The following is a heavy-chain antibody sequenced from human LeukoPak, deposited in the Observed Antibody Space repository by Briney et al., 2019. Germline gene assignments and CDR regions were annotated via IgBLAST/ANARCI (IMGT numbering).Heavy chain of an antibody. CDR1: GDSISSYY. D-gene: IGHD6-19*01. CDR3: ARGVPQWPARVDY. CDR2: IYYSGST. Sequence: SETLSLTCTVSGDSISSYYWSWIRQPPGKGLEWMGYIYYSGSTNYNPSLKSRVTISVDTSKNQFSLKLISVTAADTAVYYCARGVPQWPARVDYWGQGALVTVSP. J-gene: IGHJ4*02. V-gene: IGHV4-59*08.